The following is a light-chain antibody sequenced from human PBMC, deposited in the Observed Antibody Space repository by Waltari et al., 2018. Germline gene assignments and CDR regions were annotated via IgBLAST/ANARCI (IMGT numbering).Light chain of an antibody. J-gene: IGKJ1*01. CDR1: QRVSRP. V-gene: IGKV3-20*01. CDR3: QHYVSLPAT. CDR2: GAS. Sequence: EIVLTQSPGTLSLSPGERATLSCRASQRVSRPLALYQQKPGQAPRLLIYGASNRATGIPDRFSGSGSGTDFSLTISRLEPEDFAVYYCQHYVSLPATFGQGTKVEIK.